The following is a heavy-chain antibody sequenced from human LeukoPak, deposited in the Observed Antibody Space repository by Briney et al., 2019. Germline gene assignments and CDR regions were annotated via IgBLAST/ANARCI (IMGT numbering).Heavy chain of an antibody. Sequence: PGESLKISCKGSGYTFTGYYMHWVRQAPGQGLEWMGWINPNSGGTNYAQKFQGRVTMTRDTSISTAYMELSRLRSDDTAVYYCARDLGSRRSSWYGLSDYWGQGTLVTVSS. V-gene: IGHV1-2*02. CDR2: INPNSGGT. D-gene: IGHD6-13*01. CDR3: ARDLGSRRSSWYGLSDY. CDR1: GYTFTGYY. J-gene: IGHJ4*02.